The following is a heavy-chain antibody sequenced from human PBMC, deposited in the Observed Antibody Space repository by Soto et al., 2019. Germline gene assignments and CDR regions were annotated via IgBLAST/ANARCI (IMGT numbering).Heavy chain of an antibody. CDR3: ASTLRNGGKRDWDAFDI. CDR2: IYSGGST. D-gene: IGHD2-15*01. CDR1: GFTVSSNY. V-gene: IGHV3-53*01. J-gene: IGHJ3*02. Sequence: EVQLVESGGGLIQPGGSLRLSCAASGFTVSSNYMSWVRQAPGKGLEWGSVIYSGGSTYYADSVKGRFTISRDNSKNTLYLQMNSRRAEDTAVYYCASTLRNGGKRDWDAFDIWGQGTMVTVSS.